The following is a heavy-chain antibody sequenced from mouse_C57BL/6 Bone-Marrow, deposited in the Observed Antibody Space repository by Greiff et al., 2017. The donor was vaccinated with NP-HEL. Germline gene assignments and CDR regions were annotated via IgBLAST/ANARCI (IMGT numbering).Heavy chain of an antibody. CDR3: AREGGLRLYFDY. CDR1: GYTFTSYW. Sequence: VQLQQPGAELVMHGASVKLSCKASGYTFTSYWMHWVKQRPGQGLEWIGEIDPSDSYTNYNQKFKGKSTLTVDKSSSTAYMQLSSLTSEDSAVYDCAREGGLRLYFDYWGQGTTLTVSS. J-gene: IGHJ2*01. CDR2: IDPSDSYT. D-gene: IGHD2-4*01. V-gene: IGHV1-69*01.